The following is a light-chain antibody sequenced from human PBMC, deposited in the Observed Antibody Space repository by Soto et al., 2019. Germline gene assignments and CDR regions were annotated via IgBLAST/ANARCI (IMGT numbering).Light chain of an antibody. CDR2: DAS. J-gene: IGKJ1*01. CDR3: LRYNAFSQT. V-gene: IGKV1-5*01. CDR1: QSMNDW. Sequence: DIQMTQSPSTLSASVGDRVTITCRASQSMNDWLAWYQQKPGKAPKVLIYDASSLQSGVPSRFSGSGYGTEFTLTIDSLQSDDVAIYYCLRYNAFSQTFGQGTKVEI.